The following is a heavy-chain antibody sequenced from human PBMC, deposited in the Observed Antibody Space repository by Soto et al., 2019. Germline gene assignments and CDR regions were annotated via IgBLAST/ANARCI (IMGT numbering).Heavy chain of an antibody. CDR3: TTDITVASPYGGR. D-gene: IGHD1-20*01. V-gene: IGHV3-15*07. Sequence: VQLVESGGGLVKPGESLRLSCAASGFHFDTAWLNWVRQAPGKGLEWVGRIRTNAEGGTTDYAAPGKGRFTISRDDSKTTVYLQMNSLKTEDTAVYYCTTDITVASPYGGRWGQGTLVTVSS. CDR2: IRTNAEGGTT. J-gene: IGHJ4*02. CDR1: GFHFDTAW.